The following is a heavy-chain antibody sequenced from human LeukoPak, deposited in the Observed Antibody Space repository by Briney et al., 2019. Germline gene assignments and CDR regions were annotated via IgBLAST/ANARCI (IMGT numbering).Heavy chain of an antibody. V-gene: IGHV3-30-3*01. Sequence: GGSLRLSCAASGFTFRNYAIHWVRQAPGKGLEWVAVISSDGTNKNYADSVKGRFTISRDKAKNTVYLQVNSLRSEDTAVYYCARDPVTTWGYFDYWGQGTLVTVSS. CDR2: ISSDGTNK. J-gene: IGHJ4*02. CDR3: ARDPVTTWGYFDY. D-gene: IGHD4-17*01. CDR1: GFTFRNYA.